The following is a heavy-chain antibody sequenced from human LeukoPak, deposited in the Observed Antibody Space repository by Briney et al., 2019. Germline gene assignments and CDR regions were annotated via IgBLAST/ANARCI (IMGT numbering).Heavy chain of an antibody. V-gene: IGHV2-5*02. Sequence: SGPTLVHPPPPLPLTSTASGFSLISSALGVGWIRQPPGKALEWLAFINGDGDERYSPSLKSRLTITKDTSKNQVVLTMSNMDPVDTATYFGAHSGRYYDIYHNWGQGTVVTVSS. J-gene: IGHJ4*02. D-gene: IGHD3-9*01. CDR2: INGDGDE. CDR1: GFSLISSALG. CDR3: AHSGRYYDIYHN.